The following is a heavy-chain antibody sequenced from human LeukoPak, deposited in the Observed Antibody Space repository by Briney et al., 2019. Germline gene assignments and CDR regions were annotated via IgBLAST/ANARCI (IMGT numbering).Heavy chain of an antibody. D-gene: IGHD3-16*01. CDR3: ARELWPGDY. Sequence: GGSLRLSCAASGFTFSSYWMGWVRQAPGKGLEWVANIKQDGSEKNYVDSVKGRFTISRDNAKGSLYLQMNSLRAEDTAVYYCARELWPGDYWGQGTLVTVSS. V-gene: IGHV3-7*01. J-gene: IGHJ4*02. CDR2: IKQDGSEK. CDR1: GFTFSSYW.